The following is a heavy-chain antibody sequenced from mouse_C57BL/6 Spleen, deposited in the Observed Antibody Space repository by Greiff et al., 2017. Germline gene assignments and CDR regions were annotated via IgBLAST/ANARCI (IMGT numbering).Heavy chain of an antibody. CDR1: GFNIKDYY. Sequence: VQLQQSGAELVKPGASVKLSCTASGFNIKDYYMHWVKQRTEQGLEWIGRIDPEDGETKYAPKFPGKATITADTSSNTAYLQLSSLTSEDTAVYYCASHYGSSYGYWYFDVWGTGTTVTVSS. CDR2: IDPEDGET. D-gene: IGHD1-1*01. CDR3: ASHYGSSYGYWYFDV. J-gene: IGHJ1*03. V-gene: IGHV14-2*01.